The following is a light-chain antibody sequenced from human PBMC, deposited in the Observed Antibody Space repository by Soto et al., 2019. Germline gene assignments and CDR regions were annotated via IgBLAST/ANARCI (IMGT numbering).Light chain of an antibody. CDR1: SSNIGGNA. J-gene: IGLJ1*01. V-gene: IGLV1-44*01. CDR3: AAWDDRLSAYV. Sequence: QSVLTQPPSASGTPGQRVTISCSGSSSNIGGNAVNWYQQLPGTTPNLLIYSNNQRPSGVPGRFSGYKSGTSASLAISGLQSEDEADYYCAAWDDRLSAYVFGTGTKLTVL. CDR2: SNN.